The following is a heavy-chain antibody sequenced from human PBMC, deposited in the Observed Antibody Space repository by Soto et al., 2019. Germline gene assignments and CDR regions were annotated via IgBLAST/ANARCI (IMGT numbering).Heavy chain of an antibody. CDR3: TSRYCSSASCHT. CDR2: IRGKANSYET. D-gene: IGHD2-2*01. J-gene: IGHJ5*02. Sequence: EVQLVESGGGLVQPGGSLKLSCVASGYTFSGSAFYWVRQASGKGLEWVGRIRGKANSYETAYAESVKGRFTISRDDSKNTAFLQMNSLKTEDTAVYYCTSRYCSSASCHTWGQGTRVTVSS. V-gene: IGHV3-73*01. CDR1: GYTFSGSA.